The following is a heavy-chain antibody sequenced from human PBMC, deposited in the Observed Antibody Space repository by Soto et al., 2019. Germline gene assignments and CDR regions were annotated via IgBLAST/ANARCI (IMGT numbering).Heavy chain of an antibody. CDR1: GDSITSSSHY. Sequence: SETLSLTCTVSGDSITSSSHYWGWIRQPPGKRLECIANIYYDGNTYYNPSLESRVTISVDTSKNQFSLKVSSVTAADTAVYYCARLGGYCSSTSCYGYYGMDVWGQGTTVTVSS. CDR3: ARLGGYCSSTSCYGYYGMDV. V-gene: IGHV4-39*01. CDR2: IYYDGNT. D-gene: IGHD2-2*01. J-gene: IGHJ6*02.